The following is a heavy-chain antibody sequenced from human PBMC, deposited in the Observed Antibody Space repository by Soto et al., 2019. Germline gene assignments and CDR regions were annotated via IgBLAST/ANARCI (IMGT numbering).Heavy chain of an antibody. V-gene: IGHV1-69*02. CDR2: IIPILGIA. J-gene: IGHJ4*02. CDR3: ATPGGDYSTDY. Sequence: QVQLVQSGAEVKKPGSSVKVSCKASGGTFSSYTISLVRQAPGQGLEWMGRIIPILGIANYAQKFQGRVTITAVKSTSAAYMELSSLRSEDTAAYYCATPGGDYSTDYWGQETLVTVSS. CDR1: GGTFSSYT. D-gene: IGHD4-17*01.